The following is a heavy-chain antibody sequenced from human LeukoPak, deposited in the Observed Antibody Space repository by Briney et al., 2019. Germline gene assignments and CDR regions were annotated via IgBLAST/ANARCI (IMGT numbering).Heavy chain of an antibody. Sequence: GGSLRLSCAASGFTFSSYAMSWVRQAPGKGLEWASAISGSGGSTYYADSVKGRFTISRDSSKNTLYLQMNSLRAEDTAVYYCAKGLWFGELLPFDIGGQGTMVTVSS. V-gene: IGHV3-23*01. J-gene: IGHJ3*02. CDR2: ISGSGGST. D-gene: IGHD3-10*01. CDR1: GFTFSSYA. CDR3: AKGLWFGELLPFDI.